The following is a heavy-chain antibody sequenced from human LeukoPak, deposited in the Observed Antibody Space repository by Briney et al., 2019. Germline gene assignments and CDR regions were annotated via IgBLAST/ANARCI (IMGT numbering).Heavy chain of an antibody. J-gene: IGHJ4*02. D-gene: IGHD3-10*01. CDR1: GGSFSGYY. Sequence: SETLSLTCAVYGGSFSGYYWSWVRQPPGKGLEWIGEINHSGSTNYNPSLKNRVTISVDTSKNQFSLKLSSVTAADTAVYYCARGPSFGELLYRVVPFDYWGQGTLVTVSS. CDR2: INHSGST. CDR3: ARGPSFGELLYRVVPFDY. V-gene: IGHV4-34*01.